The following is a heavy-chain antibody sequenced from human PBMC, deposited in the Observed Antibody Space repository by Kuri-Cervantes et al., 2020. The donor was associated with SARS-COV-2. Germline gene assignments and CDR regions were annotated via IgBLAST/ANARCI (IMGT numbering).Heavy chain of an antibody. CDR1: GGSISSYY. J-gene: IGHJ5*02. D-gene: IGHD2-2*02. Sequence: SEPLSLTCTASGGSISSYYWSWIPQPAGKGLEWIGRIYTSGSTNYNPSLKSRVTISIDTSKNQFSLKLSSVTAADTAVYYCARHYVSGEYQLLYGWFDPWGQGTLVTVSS. CDR3: ARHYVSGEYQLLYGWFDP. V-gene: IGHV4-4*07. CDR2: IYTSGST.